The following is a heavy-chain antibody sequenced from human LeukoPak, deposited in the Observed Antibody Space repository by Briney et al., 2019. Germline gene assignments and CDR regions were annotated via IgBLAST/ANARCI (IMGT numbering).Heavy chain of an antibody. CDR3: ARDLGSHDAFDI. CDR1: GYTFTSYY. Sequence: ASVKVSCKASGYTFTSYYLHWVRQAPGQGLEWMGIINPSGGSTSYAQKFQGRVTMTRDTSTSTVYMELSSLRSEDTAAYYCARDLGSHDAFDIWGQGTMVTVSS. CDR2: INPSGGST. J-gene: IGHJ3*02. V-gene: IGHV1-46*03. D-gene: IGHD3-10*01.